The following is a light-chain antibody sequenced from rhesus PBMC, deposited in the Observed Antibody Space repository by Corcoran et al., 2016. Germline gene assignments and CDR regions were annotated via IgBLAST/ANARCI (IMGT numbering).Light chain of an antibody. Sequence: DIQMTQSPSSLSASVGDRVTITCRASQGISIWLAWYQQKPGKAPQRLIYKAATLQSWVPSRFSCSGSGTEFTLTISSLQPEVVATYYCQQNDSATRTFGQGTKVEIK. CDR2: KAA. J-gene: IGKJ1*01. V-gene: IGKV1-21*01. CDR3: QQNDSATRT. CDR1: QGISIW.